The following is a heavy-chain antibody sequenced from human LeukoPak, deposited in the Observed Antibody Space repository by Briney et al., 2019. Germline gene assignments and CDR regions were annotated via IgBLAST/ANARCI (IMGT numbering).Heavy chain of an antibody. J-gene: IGHJ4*02. CDR1: GGSISSSSYY. CDR3: ARDYGSGSPDY. V-gene: IGHV4-39*07. CDR2: IYHGGST. Sequence: SETLSLTCTVSGGSISSSSYYWGWIRQPPGKGLEWIGSIYHGGSTYYNPSLKSRVTISVDTSKNQFSLKLSSVTAADTAVYYCARDYGSGSPDYWGQGTLVTVSS. D-gene: IGHD3-10*01.